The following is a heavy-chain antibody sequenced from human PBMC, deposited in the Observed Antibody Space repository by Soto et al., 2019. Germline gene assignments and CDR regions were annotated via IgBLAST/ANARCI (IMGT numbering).Heavy chain of an antibody. CDR3: ARRDIVVVPAALWDAFDI. V-gene: IGHV5-51*01. D-gene: IGHD2-2*01. CDR2: IYPGDSDT. CDR1: GYSFTSYW. Sequence: GESLKISCKGSGYSFTSYWIGWVRQMPGKGLEWMGIIYPGDSDTRYSPSFQGQVTISADKSISTAYLQWSSLKASDTAMYYCARRDIVVVPAALWDAFDIWGQGTMVTVSS. J-gene: IGHJ3*02.